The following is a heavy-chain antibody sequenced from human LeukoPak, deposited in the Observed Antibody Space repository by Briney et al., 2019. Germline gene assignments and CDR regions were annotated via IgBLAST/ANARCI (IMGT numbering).Heavy chain of an antibody. CDR3: ARDLSDYYGSGSYRPIDAFDI. D-gene: IGHD3-10*01. V-gene: IGHV4-39*07. J-gene: IGHJ3*02. CDR1: GGSISSSSYY. Sequence: PSETLSLTCSISGGSISSSSYYWGWIRQPPGKGLEWIGSFYYSGNTYYNPSLKSRVTISIDASKNQFSLKLSPVTAADTAVYYCARDLSDYYGSGSYRPIDAFDIWGQGTMVTVSS. CDR2: FYYSGNT.